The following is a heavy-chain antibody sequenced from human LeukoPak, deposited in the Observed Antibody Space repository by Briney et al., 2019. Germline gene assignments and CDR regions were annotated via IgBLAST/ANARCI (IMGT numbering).Heavy chain of an antibody. J-gene: IGHJ4*02. Sequence: SETLSLTCTVSGGSISSYHWSWIRQAPGKGLEWIGYLYNSGSTNYNPSLKSRVTISADTSKNQISLKLSSVTAADTAVYYCARAGGGYSYDYWGQGTLVTVSS. V-gene: IGHV4-59*01. CDR2: LYNSGST. D-gene: IGHD5-18*01. CDR1: GGSISSYH. CDR3: ARAGGGYSYDY.